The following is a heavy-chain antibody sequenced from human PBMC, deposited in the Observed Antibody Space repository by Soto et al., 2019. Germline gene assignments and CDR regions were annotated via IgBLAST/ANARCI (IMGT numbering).Heavy chain of an antibody. CDR2: IYYSGST. V-gene: IGHV4-59*01. CDR3: ARERAAAGGFDY. CDR1: GGSISSYY. D-gene: IGHD6-13*01. J-gene: IGHJ4*02. Sequence: TSETLSLTCTVSGGSISSYYWSWIRQPPGKGLEWIGYIYYSGSTNYNPSLKSRVTISVDTSKNQFSLKLSSVTAADTAVYYCARERAAAGGFDYWGQGTLVTVSS.